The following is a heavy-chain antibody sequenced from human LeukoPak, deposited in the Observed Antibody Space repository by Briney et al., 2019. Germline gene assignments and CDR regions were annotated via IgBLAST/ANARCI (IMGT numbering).Heavy chain of an antibody. V-gene: IGHV4-39*01. CDR1: GGSISSSSYY. Sequence: SETLSLTCTVSGGSISSSSYYWGWIRQPPGKGLEWIGSIYYSGSTYYNPSLKSRVTISVDTSKNQFSLKLSSVTAADTAVYYCARFGGLRGDAFDIWGQGTMVTVSS. D-gene: IGHD3-16*01. CDR3: ARFGGLRGDAFDI. J-gene: IGHJ3*02. CDR2: IYYSGST.